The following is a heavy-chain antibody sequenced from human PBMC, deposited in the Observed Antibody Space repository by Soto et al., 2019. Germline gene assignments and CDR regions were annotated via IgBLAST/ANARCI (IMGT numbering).Heavy chain of an antibody. Sequence: SETLSLTCAVYGGSLNIYHWTWIRQSPGKGLEWIGEINDRGNTKYNPSLKSRVTISVDTSKNQFSLKLSSVTAADTAVYYCARDSGYNYGYFRWFDPWGQGTLVTVSS. CDR3: ARDSGYNYGYFRWFDP. D-gene: IGHD5-18*01. J-gene: IGHJ5*02. CDR1: GGSLNIYH. CDR2: INDRGNT. V-gene: IGHV4-34*01.